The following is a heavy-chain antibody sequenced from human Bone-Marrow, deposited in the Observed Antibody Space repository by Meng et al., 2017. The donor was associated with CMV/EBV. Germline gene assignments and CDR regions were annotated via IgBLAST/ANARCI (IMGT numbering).Heavy chain of an antibody. Sequence: GASLKISCAASGFTVSSNYMGWVRQAPGKGLELVSVIFSGGSTYYADSVKGRFTISRDNSKNTQYLQMNSLRAEDTAVYYCARGGIARSRELYYYYGMYVWGQGNTVTVSS. J-gene: IGHJ6*02. CDR3: ARGGIARSRELYYYYGMYV. D-gene: IGHD6-13*01. V-gene: IGHV3-53*01. CDR2: IFSGGST. CDR1: GFTVSSNY.